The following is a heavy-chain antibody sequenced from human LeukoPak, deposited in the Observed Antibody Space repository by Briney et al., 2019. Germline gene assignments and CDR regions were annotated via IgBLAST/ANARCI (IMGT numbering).Heavy chain of an antibody. CDR2: IHPDGGTK. CDR1: GLNFRNYW. CDR3: ASTFPYCSGDSCAL. J-gene: IGHJ4*02. Sequence: GGSLRLSCAASGLNFRNYWMSWVRQAPGKGLEWVANIHPDGGTKNYVGSVKGRFTISRDNAANSLDLQMNSLRVEDTAVYYCASTFPYCSGDSCALGAQGTLVIVSS. V-gene: IGHV3-7*01. D-gene: IGHD2-15*01.